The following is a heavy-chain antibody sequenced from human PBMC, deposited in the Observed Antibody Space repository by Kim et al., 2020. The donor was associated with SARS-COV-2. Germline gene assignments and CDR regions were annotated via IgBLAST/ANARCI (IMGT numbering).Heavy chain of an antibody. D-gene: IGHD6-6*01. J-gene: IGHJ6*02. CDR2: INPNSGGT. Sequence: ASVKVSCKASGYTFTGYYMHWVRQAPGQGLEWMGWINPNSGGTNYAQKFQGRVTMNRDTSISTAYMELSRLRSDDTAVYYCARSTPTARPYYYGMDVWGQGTTVTVSS. V-gene: IGHV1-2*02. CDR3: ARSTPTARPYYYGMDV. CDR1: GYTFTGYY.